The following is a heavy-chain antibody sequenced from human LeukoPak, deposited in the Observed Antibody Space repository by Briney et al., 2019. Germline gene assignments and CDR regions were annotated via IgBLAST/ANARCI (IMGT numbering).Heavy chain of an antibody. Sequence: KPSETLSLTCTVSGASISSYYWSWIRQPPGKGLEWIGYIYYSGSTNYNPYLKSRVTISVDTSKNQFSLKLGSVTAADTAVYYCARGGYSGYDPFDYWGQGTLVTVSS. CDR2: IYYSGST. CDR1: GASISSYY. V-gene: IGHV4-59*12. CDR3: ARGGYSGYDPFDY. J-gene: IGHJ4*02. D-gene: IGHD5-12*01.